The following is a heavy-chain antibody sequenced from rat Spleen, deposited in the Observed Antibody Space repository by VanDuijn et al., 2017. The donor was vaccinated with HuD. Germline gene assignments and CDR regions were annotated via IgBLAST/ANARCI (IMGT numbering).Heavy chain of an antibody. CDR1: GFTFSSYG. D-gene: IGHD1-1*01. CDR2: ISSSSGA. Sequence: VQLVESGGGLVQPGKSLKLSCSASGFTFSSYGMHWIRQAPGKGLDWVAYISSSSGAVYADAVKERFTISRDNAKNTQYLQMDSLRSEDTATYYCARLSGQLIPDYWGQGVMVTVSS. CDR3: ARLSGQLIPDY. J-gene: IGHJ2*01. V-gene: IGHV5-62*01.